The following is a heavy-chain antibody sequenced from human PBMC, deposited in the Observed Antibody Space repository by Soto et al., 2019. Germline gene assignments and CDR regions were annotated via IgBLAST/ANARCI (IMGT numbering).Heavy chain of an antibody. CDR1: GYTFTSYG. D-gene: IGHD2-21*02. CDR3: ARDRKHIVVVTAIHYYYYGMDV. Sequence: ASVKVSCKASGYTFTSYGISWVRQAPGQGLEWMGWISAYNGNTNYAQKLQGRVTMTTDTSTSTAYMELRSLRSDDTAVYYCARDRKHIVVVTAIHYYYYGMDVWGQGTTVTSP. J-gene: IGHJ6*02. V-gene: IGHV1-18*01. CDR2: ISAYNGNT.